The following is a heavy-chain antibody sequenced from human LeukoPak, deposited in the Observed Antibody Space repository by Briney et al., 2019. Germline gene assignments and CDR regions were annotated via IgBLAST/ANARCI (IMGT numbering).Heavy chain of an antibody. Sequence: SETLSLTCAVYGGSFSGYYWSWIRQPPGKGLEWIGEINHSGSTYYNPSLKSRVTISVDTSKNQFSLKLSSVTAADTAVYYCARGYGDYVRGNWFDPWGQGTLVTVSS. V-gene: IGHV4-34*09. CDR2: INHSGST. CDR1: GGSFSGYY. D-gene: IGHD4-17*01. CDR3: ARGYGDYVRGNWFDP. J-gene: IGHJ5*02.